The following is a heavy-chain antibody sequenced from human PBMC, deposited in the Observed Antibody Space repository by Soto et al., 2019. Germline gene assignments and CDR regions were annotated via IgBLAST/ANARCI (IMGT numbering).Heavy chain of an antibody. D-gene: IGHD6-25*01. CDR1: GGTFSSYA. CDR3: ARRGESGSGSSDYYFYMDV. J-gene: IGHJ6*02. V-gene: IGHV1-69*01. CDR2: MIPVFGST. Sequence: QVPLVQSGAEVKKPGSSVKVSCKASGGTFSSYAISWVRQAPGQGLEWMAGMIPVFGSTHYTKKFHGRVTVTADESTSTAYLEVSSLRSEDTAVYYCARRGESGSGSSDYYFYMDVWGQGTTVIVSS.